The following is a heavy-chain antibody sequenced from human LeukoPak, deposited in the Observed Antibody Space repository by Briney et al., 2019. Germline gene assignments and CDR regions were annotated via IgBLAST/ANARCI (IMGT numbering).Heavy chain of an antibody. J-gene: IGHJ4*02. D-gene: IGHD2/OR15-2a*01. V-gene: IGHV1-8*02. CDR3: APFNHDQNMFDQ. Sequence: ASVKVSCKASGYTFSNFDVNWVRQAPGQGLEWMAWMNPGSGDTGYEGKFQARLTMSSNTSITTASMELSSLTSEDTAVYYCAPFNHDQNMFDQWGQGTLVTVSS. CDR1: GYTFSNFD. CDR2: MNPGSGDT.